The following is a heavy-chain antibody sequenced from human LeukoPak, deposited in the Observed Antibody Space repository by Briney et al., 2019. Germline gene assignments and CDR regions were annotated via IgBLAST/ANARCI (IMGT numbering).Heavy chain of an antibody. CDR1: GFTFSSYG. D-gene: IGHD6-19*01. CDR2: IWYDGSNK. CDR3: ARDPGHSGWYGDY. Sequence: PGGSLRLSCAASGFTFSSYGMHWVRQAPGKGLEWVSIIWYDGSNKYYADSVKGRFTISKDNSKKTLYLQMNSLRAEDTAVYYCARDPGHSGWYGDYWGQGTLVTVSS. V-gene: IGHV3-33*01. J-gene: IGHJ4*02.